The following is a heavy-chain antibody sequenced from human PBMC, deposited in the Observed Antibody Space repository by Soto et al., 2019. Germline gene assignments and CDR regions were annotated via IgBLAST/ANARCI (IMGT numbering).Heavy chain of an antibody. J-gene: IGHJ6*02. CDR3: AKDISGRGSFYYYYGMDV. Sequence: GGSLRLSCAAFGFTFDDYAMHWVRQAPGKGLEWVSGISWNSGSIGYADSVKARFTVSRDNAKSSLYLQMNSLRAEDTAFYYCAKDISGRGSFYYYYGMDVWGQGTTVTVSS. CDR1: GFTFDDYA. D-gene: IGHD1-26*01. V-gene: IGHV3-9*01. CDR2: ISWNSGSI.